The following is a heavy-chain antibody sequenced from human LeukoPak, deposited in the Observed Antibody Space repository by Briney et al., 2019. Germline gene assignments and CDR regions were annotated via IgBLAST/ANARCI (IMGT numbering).Heavy chain of an antibody. V-gene: IGHV1-2*02. J-gene: IGHJ4*02. CDR2: IYPRSGDT. D-gene: IGHD3-10*01. CDR1: GYSFTAFY. Sequence: ASVKVSCTASGYSFTAFYIHWVRQAPGQGLEWMGWIYPRSGDTRYAQKFQGRVTMARDTSISTVYMDLSSLGSDDTAVYYCARDGEYGTGSYYRGSFDYWGQGILVTVSS. CDR3: ARDGEYGTGSYYRGSFDY.